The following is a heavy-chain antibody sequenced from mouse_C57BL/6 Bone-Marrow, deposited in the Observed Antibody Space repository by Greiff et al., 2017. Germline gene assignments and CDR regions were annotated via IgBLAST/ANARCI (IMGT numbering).Heavy chain of an antibody. Sequence: QVQLQQPGAELVKPGASVKMSCKASGYTFTSYWITWVKQRPGQGLEWIGDIYPGCGCTNYNEKFKSKATLTVDTSSSTAYMQLSSLTSEDSAVYYCARRKVNYDCYFDVWGPGTTLTVSS. CDR2: IYPGCGCT. D-gene: IGHD2-4*01. CDR3: ARRKVNYDCYFDV. CDR1: GYTFTSYW. V-gene: IGHV1-55*01. J-gene: IGHJ2*01.